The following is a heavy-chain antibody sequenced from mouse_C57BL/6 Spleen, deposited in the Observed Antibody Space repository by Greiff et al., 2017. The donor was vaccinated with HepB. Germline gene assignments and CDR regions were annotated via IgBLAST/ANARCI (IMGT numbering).Heavy chain of an antibody. V-gene: IGHV1-55*01. Sequence: QVHVKQPGAELVKPGASVKMSCKASGYTFTSYWITWVKQRPGQGLEWIGDIYPGSGSTNYNEKFKSKATLTVDTSSSTAYMQLSSLTSEDSAVYYCARGILDYGSSYYYAMDYWGQGTSVTVSS. D-gene: IGHD1-1*01. CDR3: ARGILDYGSSYYYAMDY. CDR2: IYPGSGST. CDR1: GYTFTSYW. J-gene: IGHJ4*01.